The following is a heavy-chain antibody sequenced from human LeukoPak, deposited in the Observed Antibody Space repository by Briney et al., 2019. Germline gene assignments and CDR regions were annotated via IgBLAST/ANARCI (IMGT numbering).Heavy chain of an antibody. D-gene: IGHD5-18*01. Sequence: SETLSLTCTVSGGTFSSYYWSWIRQPPGKGLEWIGYIYYSGSTNYYASLKSRITISVDTSKSQCSLKLSSVSAADTAVYYCARTTEGGYTYDYFYYYYMDVWGKGTTVTISS. CDR1: GGTFSSYY. J-gene: IGHJ6*03. CDR2: IYYSGST. V-gene: IGHV4-59*01. CDR3: ARTTEGGYTYDYFYYYYMDV.